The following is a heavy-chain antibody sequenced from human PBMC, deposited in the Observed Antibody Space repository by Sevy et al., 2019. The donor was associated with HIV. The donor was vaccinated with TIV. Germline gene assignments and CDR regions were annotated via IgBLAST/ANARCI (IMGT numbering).Heavy chain of an antibody. CDR1: GHTLTELS. Sequence: ASVKVSCKVSGHTLTELSMHWVRQAPGKGLEWMGGFDPEDSETIYAQKFQGSVTMTEDTSTDTAYLELSSLRSEDTAVYFCAADSSGYYYVPYWGQGTLVTVSS. CDR3: AADSSGYYYVPY. D-gene: IGHD3-22*01. J-gene: IGHJ4*02. V-gene: IGHV1-24*01. CDR2: FDPEDSET.